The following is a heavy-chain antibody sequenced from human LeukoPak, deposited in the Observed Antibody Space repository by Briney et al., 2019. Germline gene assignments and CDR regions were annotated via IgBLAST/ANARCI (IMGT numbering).Heavy chain of an antibody. Sequence: SVKVSCKASGGTFSSYTISWVRQAPGQGLEWMGRIIPILGIANYAQKFQGRVTITADKSTSTGYMELSSLRSEDTAVYYCARDYYDSSGYYIEGGYYWGQGTLVTVSS. V-gene: IGHV1-69*02. J-gene: IGHJ4*02. CDR1: GGTFSSYT. CDR3: ARDYYDSSGYYIEGGYY. CDR2: IIPILGIA. D-gene: IGHD3-22*01.